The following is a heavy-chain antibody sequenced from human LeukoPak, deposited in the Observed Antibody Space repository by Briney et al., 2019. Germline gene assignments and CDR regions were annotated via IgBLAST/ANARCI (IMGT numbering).Heavy chain of an antibody. CDR1: GYSIGTAYS. V-gene: IGHV4-38-2*02. Sequence: SETLSLTCSVSGYSIGTAYSWGWIRQPPGKGLEWIASIFHSGSTHYNPSLKSRVTISLDTSNNQFSLNLRSVTAADTAVYFCARDWVVAPAAQFDYWGRGTLVTVSS. J-gene: IGHJ4*02. CDR2: IFHSGST. CDR3: ARDWVVAPAAQFDY. D-gene: IGHD2-15*01.